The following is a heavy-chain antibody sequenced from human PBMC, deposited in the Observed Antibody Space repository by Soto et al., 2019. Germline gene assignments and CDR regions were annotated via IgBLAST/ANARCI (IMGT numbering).Heavy chain of an antibody. CDR1: GYTFNSYY. CDR2: INPNSDVT. CDR3: VRVGLNRNYDFDF. D-gene: IGHD3-16*01. J-gene: IGHJ4*02. Sequence: QVQLVQSGAEVKKPGASVNVSCKASGYTFNSYYIHWVRQAPGQGLEWMGWINPNSDVTGYAQSFQGRVTMTRDMSVTTAYMDLTRLRSDDTAVYYCVRVGLNRNYDFDFWGQGTLITVSS. V-gene: IGHV1-2*02.